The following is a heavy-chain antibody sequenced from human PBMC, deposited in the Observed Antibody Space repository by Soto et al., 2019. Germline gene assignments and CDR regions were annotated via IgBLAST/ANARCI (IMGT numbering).Heavy chain of an antibody. D-gene: IGHD6-6*01. CDR3: ANXPYSSSSLWSYYYGMDV. V-gene: IGHV3-23*01. J-gene: IGHJ6*02. Sequence: PGGSLRLSCAASGFTFSSYAMSWVRQAPGKGLEWVSAISGSGGSTYYADSVKGRFTISRDNSKNTLYLQMNSLRAEDTAVYYCANXPYSSSSLWSYYYGMDVWGQGTTVTVSS. CDR2: ISGSGGST. CDR1: GFTFSSYA.